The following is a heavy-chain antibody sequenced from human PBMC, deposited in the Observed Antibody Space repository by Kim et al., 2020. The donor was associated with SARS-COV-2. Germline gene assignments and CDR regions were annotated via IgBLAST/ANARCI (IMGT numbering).Heavy chain of an antibody. J-gene: IGHJ6*02. CDR3: ARNPQAARLKWYYYGMDV. D-gene: IGHD6-25*01. CDR1: GFTFSSYG. CDR2: IWYDGSNK. Sequence: GGSLRLSCAASGFTFSSYGMHWVRQAPGKGLEWVAVIWYDGSNKYYADSVKGRFTISRDNSKNTLYLQMNSLRAEDTAVYYCARNPQAARLKWYYYGMDVWGQGTTVTVSS. V-gene: IGHV3-33*01.